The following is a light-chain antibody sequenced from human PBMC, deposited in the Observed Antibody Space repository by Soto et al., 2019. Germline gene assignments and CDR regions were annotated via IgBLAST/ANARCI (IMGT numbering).Light chain of an antibody. CDR1: QSLVYSDGNTY. Sequence: VLTQTPLSSPVTLGQPASISCRSSQSLVYSDGNTYLSWLQQRPGQPPRLLIYQVSNRFSGVPDRFGGSGAGKDFTLKISRVEAEDVGVYSCIQFSHFPRTFGQGTKVEIK. J-gene: IGKJ1*01. CDR3: IQFSHFPRT. CDR2: QVS. V-gene: IGKV2-24*01.